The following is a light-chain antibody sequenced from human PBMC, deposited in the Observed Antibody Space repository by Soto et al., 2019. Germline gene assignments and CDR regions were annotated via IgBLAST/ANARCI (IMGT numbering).Light chain of an antibody. Sequence: DIQMTQSPSSLSASVGDRVTITCRASQNIGSFLRWYRQKPGKAPELLIYAASNLQSGVPSRFSGSGSGTDFTLTIRGLQAEDLATYCCQQSHNARTFGQGTKVDVK. CDR2: AAS. V-gene: IGKV1-39*01. J-gene: IGKJ2*02. CDR3: QQSHNART. CDR1: QNIGSF.